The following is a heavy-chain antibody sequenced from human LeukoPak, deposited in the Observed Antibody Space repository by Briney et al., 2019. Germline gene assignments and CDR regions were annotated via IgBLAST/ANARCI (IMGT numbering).Heavy chain of an antibody. CDR3: ARDQNKYDSSGYYYYQYGMDV. V-gene: IGHV4-30-4*01. D-gene: IGHD3-22*01. CDR1: GGSLSSGDYY. J-gene: IGHJ6*02. CDR2: IYYRGST. Sequence: PSETLSLTCTVSGGSLSSGDYYWTWIRQPPGRGLEWIGYIYYRGSTHYNPSLKSRVSISVATAKNQFSLNLSSVTAADTAVYYCARDQNKYDSSGYYYYQYGMDVWGQGTTVTVSS.